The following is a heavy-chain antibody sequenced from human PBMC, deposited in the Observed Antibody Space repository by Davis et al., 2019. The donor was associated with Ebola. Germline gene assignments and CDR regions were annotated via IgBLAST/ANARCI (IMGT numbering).Heavy chain of an antibody. D-gene: IGHD2-21*02. CDR1: GFTFSRNW. CDR2: IKEDGNEK. V-gene: IGHV3-7*01. Sequence: GESLKISCAASGFTFSRNWMSWVRQAPGKGLEWVATIKEDGNEKYYVDSVKGRFSISRDNAKNSLYLQMNSLRAEDTAVYYCVRDPALVVTGGGWFFGLWGRGTLVTVSS. J-gene: IGHJ2*01. CDR3: VRDPALVVTGGGWFFGL.